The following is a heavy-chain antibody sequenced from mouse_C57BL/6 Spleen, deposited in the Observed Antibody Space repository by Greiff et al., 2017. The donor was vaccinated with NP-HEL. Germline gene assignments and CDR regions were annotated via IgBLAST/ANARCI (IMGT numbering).Heavy chain of an antibody. D-gene: IGHD1-1*01. CDR3: ARDAGGSSYDWYFDV. J-gene: IGHJ1*03. CDR1: GFTFSDFY. Sequence: EVQVVESGGGLVQSGRSLRLSCATSGFTFSDFYMEWVRQAPGKGLEWIAASRNKANDYTTEYSASVKGRFIVSRDTSQSILYLQMNALRAEDTAIYYCARDAGGSSYDWYFDVWGTGTTVTVSS. CDR2: SRNKANDYTT. V-gene: IGHV7-1*01.